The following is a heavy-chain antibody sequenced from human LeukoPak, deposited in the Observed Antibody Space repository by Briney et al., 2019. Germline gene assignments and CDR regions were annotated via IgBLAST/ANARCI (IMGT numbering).Heavy chain of an antibody. CDR2: IHYSGST. CDR3: ARGGSANSKYAFDI. D-gene: IGHD3-10*01. J-gene: IGHJ3*02. Sequence: SETLSLTCTVTGGSISGQYWSWLRQPPGKGLQWIGYIHYSGSTNYNSSLKSRVTISVDTSKSHFSLKLNSATAADTAVYYCARGGSANSKYAFDIWGQGTMVTVSS. V-gene: IGHV4-59*11. CDR1: GGSISGQY.